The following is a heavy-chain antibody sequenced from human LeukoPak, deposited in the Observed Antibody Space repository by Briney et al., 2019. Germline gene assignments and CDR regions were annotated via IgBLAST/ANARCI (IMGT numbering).Heavy chain of an antibody. CDR3: ARGEYYYGSGSEHFDY. J-gene: IGHJ4*02. CDR1: GGSFSGYY. D-gene: IGHD3-10*01. V-gene: IGHV4-34*01. CDR2: INHSGST. Sequence: SETLSLTCAVYGGSFSGYYWSWIRQPPGKGLEWIGEINHSGSTNYNPSLKSRVTISVDTSKNQFSLKLSSVTAADTAVYYCARGEYYYGSGSEHFDYWGQGTLVTVSS.